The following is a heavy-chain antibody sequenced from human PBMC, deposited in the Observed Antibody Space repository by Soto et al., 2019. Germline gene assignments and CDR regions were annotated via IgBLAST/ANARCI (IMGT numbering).Heavy chain of an antibody. CDR3: ARDSGLRWPTLQLGDFDC. J-gene: IGHJ4*02. Sequence: GGSLRLSCAASGFTFSTYWMSWVRQAPGKGLEWVANIKQDGSEKYYVDSVKGRFTISRDNAKDSLYLQMNSLRAEDTAVYYCARDSGLRWPTLQLGDFDCWGQGTLVTVSS. V-gene: IGHV3-7*05. D-gene: IGHD4-17*01. CDR2: IKQDGSEK. CDR1: GFTFSTYW.